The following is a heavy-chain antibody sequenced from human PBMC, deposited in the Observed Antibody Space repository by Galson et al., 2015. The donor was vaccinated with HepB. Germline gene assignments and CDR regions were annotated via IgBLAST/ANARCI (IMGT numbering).Heavy chain of an antibody. V-gene: IGHV3-23*01. CDR2: ISGSGGST. CDR3: AKDLGQWLVGSEYFQH. Sequence: SLRLSCAASGFTFSSYAMSWVRQAPGKGLEWVSAISGSGGSTYYADSVKGRFTISRDNSKNTLYLQMNSLRAKDTAVYYCAKDLGQWLVGSEYFQHWGQGTLVTVSS. D-gene: IGHD6-19*01. CDR1: GFTFSSYA. J-gene: IGHJ1*01.